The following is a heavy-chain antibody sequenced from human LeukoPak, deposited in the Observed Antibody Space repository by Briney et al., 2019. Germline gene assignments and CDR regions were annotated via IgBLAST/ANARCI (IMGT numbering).Heavy chain of an antibody. J-gene: IGHJ6*02. CDR2: ISGSGGST. D-gene: IGHD3-10*01. CDR3: AKDTYYGSGSYSDYGMDV. CDR1: GFTFSTYA. Sequence: GGSRRLSCAASGFTFSTYAMTWVRQAPGKGLEWVSAISGSGGSTYYADSVKGRFTISRDNSKNTLYLQMNSLRAEDTAVYYCAKDTYYGSGSYSDYGMDVWGQGTTVTVSS. V-gene: IGHV3-23*01.